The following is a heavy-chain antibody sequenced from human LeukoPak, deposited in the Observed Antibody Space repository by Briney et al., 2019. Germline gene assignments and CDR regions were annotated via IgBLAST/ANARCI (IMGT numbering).Heavy chain of an antibody. CDR2: IKQDGSEK. V-gene: IGHV3-7*02. CDR3: VKATVTSSYFDYFDY. J-gene: IGHJ4*02. Sequence: GGSLRLSCAASGFTFSSYWMSWVRQAPGKGLEWVANIKQDGSEKYYVDSVKGRFTISRDNSKNTLYLQMSSLRTEDTAVYYCVKATVTSSYFDYFDYWGQGTLVTVSS. CDR1: GFTFSSYW. D-gene: IGHD4-17*01.